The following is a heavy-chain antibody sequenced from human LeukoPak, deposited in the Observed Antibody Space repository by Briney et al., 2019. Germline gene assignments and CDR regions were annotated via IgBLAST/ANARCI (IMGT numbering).Heavy chain of an antibody. CDR3: ARLAAGGSYYYMDV. V-gene: IGHV3-30*03. Sequence: AVRLSCAASGFTFSSYGMHWVGQAPGKGREGGGVISYDGSKKYYADAVEGRVTIYRDIAKNSLYLQMNSLRADDTAVYYCARLAAGGSYYYMDVWGKGTTVTVSS. CDR2: ISYDGSKK. D-gene: IGHD3-10*01. J-gene: IGHJ6*03. CDR1: GFTFSSYG.